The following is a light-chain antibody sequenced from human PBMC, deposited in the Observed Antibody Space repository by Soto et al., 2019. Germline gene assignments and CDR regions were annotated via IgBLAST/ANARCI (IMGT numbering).Light chain of an antibody. CDR3: QQSYSTPRT. CDR2: DAS. V-gene: IGKV1-39*01. Sequence: DIQMTQSPSSLSASVGDRVTITCRASQSISNALNWYQQKPGKAPKALIYDASSLQSGVPSRFSGSGSGTDFTLTISSLQPEDFATYYCQQSYSTPRTFGQGTKVEIK. J-gene: IGKJ1*01. CDR1: QSISNA.